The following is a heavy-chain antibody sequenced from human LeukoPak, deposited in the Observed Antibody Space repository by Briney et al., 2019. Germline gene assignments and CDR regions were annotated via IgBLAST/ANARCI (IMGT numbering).Heavy chain of an antibody. CDR3: ARDSMITFGGVRYYYYMDV. V-gene: IGHV4-34*01. D-gene: IGHD3-16*01. CDR1: GGSFSGYY. J-gene: IGHJ6*03. CDR2: INHSGST. Sequence: SETLPLTCAVYGGSFSGYYWSWIRQPPGKGLEWIGEINHSGSTNYNPSLKSRVTISVDTSKNQFSLKLSSVTAADTAVYYCARDSMITFGGVRYYYYMDVWGKGTTVTVSS.